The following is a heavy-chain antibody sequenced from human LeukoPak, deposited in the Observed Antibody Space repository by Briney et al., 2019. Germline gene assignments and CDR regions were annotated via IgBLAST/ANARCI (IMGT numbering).Heavy chain of an antibody. D-gene: IGHD5-24*01. CDR2: MNPNSGNT. CDR1: GYTFTSYG. CDR3: ASLSVEMATNDY. Sequence: ASVKVSCKASGYTFTSYGINWVRQATGQGLEWMGWMNPNSGNTGYAQKFQGRVTMTRNTSISTAYMELSSLRSEDTAVYYCASLSVEMATNDYWGQGTLVTVSS. J-gene: IGHJ4*02. V-gene: IGHV1-8*02.